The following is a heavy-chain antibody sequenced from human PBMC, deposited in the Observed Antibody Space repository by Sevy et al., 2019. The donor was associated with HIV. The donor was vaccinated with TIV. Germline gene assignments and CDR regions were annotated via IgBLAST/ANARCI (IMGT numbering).Heavy chain of an antibody. CDR1: GGSISSSNYY. J-gene: IGHJ5*02. CDR2: IFYTGTT. CDR3: ARDHLLSLAYSWFDP. D-gene: IGHD2-2*01. Sequence: ETLSLTCTVSGGSISSSNYYWGWIRQSPGKGLEWIGSIFYTGTTHYNPSLQSRVTISVDTSKNQFSLKLSSVTAADTAVYYCARDHLLSLAYSWFDPWGQGTLVTVSS. V-gene: IGHV4-39*01.